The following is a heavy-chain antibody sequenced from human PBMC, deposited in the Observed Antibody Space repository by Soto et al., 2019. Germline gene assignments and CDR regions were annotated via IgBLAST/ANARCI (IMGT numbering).Heavy chain of an antibody. CDR2: IYYSGST. Sequence: SETLSLTCTVSGGSISSSSYYWGWIRQHPGKGLEWIGYIYYSGSTYYNPSLKSRVTISVDTSKNQFSLKLSSVTAADTAVYYCASKSNFWSGFDPWGQGTLVTVSS. J-gene: IGHJ5*02. CDR1: GGSISSSSYY. CDR3: ASKSNFWSGFDP. V-gene: IGHV4-31*03. D-gene: IGHD3-3*01.